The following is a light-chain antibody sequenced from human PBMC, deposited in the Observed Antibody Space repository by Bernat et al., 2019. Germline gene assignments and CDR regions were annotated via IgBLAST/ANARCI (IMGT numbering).Light chain of an antibody. CDR2: RNN. J-gene: IGLJ2*01. CDR1: SSNIGSSY. CDR3: TTWDDSLSGPV. Sequence: QSVLTQPPSASGTPGQRVTFSCSGSSSNIGSSYVFWYQQLPGTAPKLLIYRNNLRPSGVPDRFSGSKSGTSASLAISGLRSEDEADYYCTTWDDSLSGPVFGGGTKLTVL. V-gene: IGLV1-47*01.